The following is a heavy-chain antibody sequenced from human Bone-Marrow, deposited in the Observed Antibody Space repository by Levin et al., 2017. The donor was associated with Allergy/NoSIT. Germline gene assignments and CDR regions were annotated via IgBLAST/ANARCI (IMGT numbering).Heavy chain of an antibody. J-gene: IGHJ5*02. Sequence: EASVKVSCKASGGTFSSYAISWVRQAPGQGLEWMGGIIPIFGTANYAQKFQGRVTITADKSTSTAYMELSSLRSEDTAVYYCARDVRDYDFWSDPGWFDPWGQGTLVTVSS. V-gene: IGHV1-69*06. D-gene: IGHD3-3*01. CDR3: ARDVRDYDFWSDPGWFDP. CDR1: GGTFSSYA. CDR2: IIPIFGTA.